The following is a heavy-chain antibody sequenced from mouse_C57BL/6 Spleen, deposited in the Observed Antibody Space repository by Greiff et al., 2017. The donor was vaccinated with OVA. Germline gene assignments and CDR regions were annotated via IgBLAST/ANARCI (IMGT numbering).Heavy chain of an antibody. Sequence: VQLQQPGAELVKPGASVKLSCKASGYTFTSYWMHWVKQRPGQGLAWIGMIHPNSGSTNYNEKFKSKATLTVDKSSSTAHMQLSSLTSEDSAVYYCARSLTGGFAYWGQGTLVTVSA. CDR3: ARSLTGGFAY. D-gene: IGHD4-1*01. V-gene: IGHV1-64*01. CDR2: IHPNSGST. J-gene: IGHJ3*01. CDR1: GYTFTSYW.